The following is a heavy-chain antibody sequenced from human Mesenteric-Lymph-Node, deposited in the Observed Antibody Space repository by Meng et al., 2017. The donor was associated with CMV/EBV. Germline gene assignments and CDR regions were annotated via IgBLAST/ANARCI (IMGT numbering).Heavy chain of an antibody. J-gene: IGHJ4*02. CDR3: AKALDY. V-gene: IGHV3-7*03. CDR2: INRDGSEE. CDR1: GFTFSTYW. Sequence: GESLKISCAASGFTFSTYWMSWVRQAPGKGLEWVANINRDGSEEYYVDSVKGRFTISRDNAKNSLSLQMNSLRAEDTAVYYCAKALDYWGQGTLVTVSS.